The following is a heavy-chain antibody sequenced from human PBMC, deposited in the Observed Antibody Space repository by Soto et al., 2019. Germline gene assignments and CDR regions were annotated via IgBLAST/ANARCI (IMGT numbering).Heavy chain of an antibody. Sequence: GASVKVSCKASGYSFARYYMHWGRQAPGQGLEWMGIINPSGGSTSYAQKFQGRVTMTRDTSTSTVYMELSSLRSEDTAVYYCGTTIAVSSSIRCYYYCYLIYFSTQRSSVPVSS. D-gene: IGHD6-19*01. CDR1: GYSFARYY. CDR3: GTTIAVSSSIRCYYYCYLIYF. CDR2: INPSGGST. V-gene: IGHV1-46*01. J-gene: IGHJ6*02.